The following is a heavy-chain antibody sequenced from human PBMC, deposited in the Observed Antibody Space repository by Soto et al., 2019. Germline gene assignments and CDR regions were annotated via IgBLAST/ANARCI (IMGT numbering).Heavy chain of an antibody. V-gene: IGHV3-23*01. Sequence: EVQLLESGGGLVQPGGSLRLSCAASGFTFSSYSMIWVRQAPGKGLEWVSAISGSGGTTYYADSVKGRFTISRDNSKNTLYLQMNSRRAEGTAVYYCAKGGVGYYDSTGYYLYYYYGMDVWGQGTTVTVSS. CDR1: GFTFSSYS. J-gene: IGHJ6*02. CDR3: AKGGVGYYDSTGYYLYYYYGMDV. CDR2: ISGSGGTT. D-gene: IGHD3-22*01.